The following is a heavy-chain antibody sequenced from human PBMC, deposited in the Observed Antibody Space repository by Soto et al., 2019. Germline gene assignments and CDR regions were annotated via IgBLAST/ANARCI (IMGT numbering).Heavy chain of an antibody. J-gene: IGHJ4*02. CDR2: MSPSGARK. Sequence: QVQLVESGGDVVQPGTSLRLSCAASGFTFSTNVLHWVRQAPGKGLQWVAVMSPSGARKYYTDSVKGRFTISRDNSKNTLYLEMNSLTSDDTGVYYCALDNVPGAPDYFDYWGQGTLVTVSS. V-gene: IGHV3-30-3*01. CDR3: ALDNVPGAPDYFDY. CDR1: GFTFSTNV. D-gene: IGHD2-8*01.